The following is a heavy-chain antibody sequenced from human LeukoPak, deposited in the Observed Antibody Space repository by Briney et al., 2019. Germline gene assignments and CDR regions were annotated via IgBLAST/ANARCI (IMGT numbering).Heavy chain of an antibody. D-gene: IGHD6-13*01. Sequence: GGSLRLSCAASGFTFSSYAMNWVRQAPEKGLEWVSAISGSGGSTYYADSVKGRFTISRDNSKNTLYLQMNSLRAEDTAVYYCARRGRIAAAFDYWGQGTLVTVSS. CDR3: ARRGRIAAAFDY. CDR2: ISGSGGST. V-gene: IGHV3-23*01. CDR1: GFTFSSYA. J-gene: IGHJ4*02.